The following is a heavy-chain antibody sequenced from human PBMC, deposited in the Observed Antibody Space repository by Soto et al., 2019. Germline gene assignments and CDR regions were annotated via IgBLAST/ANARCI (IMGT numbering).Heavy chain of an antibody. CDR2: ISSSSSTI. V-gene: IGHV3-48*02. CDR3: AREADYYYGMDV. Sequence: GGSLRLSCAASGFTFSSYSMNWVRQAPGKGLEWASYISSSSSTIYYADSVKGRFTISRDNAKNSLYLQMNSLRDEDTAVYYCAREADYYYGMDVWGQGTTVTVSS. J-gene: IGHJ6*02. CDR1: GFTFSSYS.